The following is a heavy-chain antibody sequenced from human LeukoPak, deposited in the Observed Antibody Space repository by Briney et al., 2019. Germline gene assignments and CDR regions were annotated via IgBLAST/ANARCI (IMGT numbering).Heavy chain of an antibody. CDR3: ARLARYHLLEASDI. D-gene: IGHD1-14*01. CDR1: GYSFTSYG. CDR2: ISAYDGGT. V-gene: IGHV1-18*01. Sequence: ASVKVSCKASGYSFTSYGFSWVRQAPGPGLEGLGWISAYDGGTNYEQKFQGRLTMTTETSTTSAYMELGSLGSDDPAVYYCARLARYHLLEASDIWGQGTMVTVSS. J-gene: IGHJ3*02.